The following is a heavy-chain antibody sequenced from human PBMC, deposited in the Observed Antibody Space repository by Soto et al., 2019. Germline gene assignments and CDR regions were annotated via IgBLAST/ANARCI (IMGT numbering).Heavy chain of an antibody. V-gene: IGHV3-33*01. D-gene: IGHD6-19*01. J-gene: IGHJ6*02. CDR1: GFTFSSHA. Sequence: QVPVVESGGGVVQPGRSLRLSCTVSGFTFSSHAMHRVRQAPGKGLEWVAQIWYDGSNKYYADSVKGRFTISRDNSKNTLYVQMDSLRVEDTAVYYCARDGQSLAPYALDVWGQGTSVTVSS. CDR2: IWYDGSNK. CDR3: ARDGQSLAPYALDV.